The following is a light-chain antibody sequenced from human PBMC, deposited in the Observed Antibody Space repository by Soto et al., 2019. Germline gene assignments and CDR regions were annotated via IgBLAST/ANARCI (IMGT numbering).Light chain of an antibody. J-gene: IGLJ3*02. CDR2: LEGTGDY. CDR3: ETWDRKAWV. CDR1: SGDSSYT. Sequence: QLVLTQSSSASASLRSSVKLTCTLSSGDSSYTIAWHQQQPGKAPRYLMKLEGTGDYNKGSAVPDRFSASSSGADRYLSISNLQSEDEADYDCETWDRKAWVFGGGTKLTV. V-gene: IGLV4-60*03.